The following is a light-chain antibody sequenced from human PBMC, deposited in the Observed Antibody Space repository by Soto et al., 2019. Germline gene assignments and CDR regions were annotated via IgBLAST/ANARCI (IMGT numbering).Light chain of an antibody. CDR2: DAS. CDR3: QQSGNLPT. J-gene: IGKJ4*01. V-gene: IGKV1-33*01. CDR1: QDINNY. Sequence: DIQMTQSPSSLSASVGDRVTITCQASQDINNYLNWYQQKPGKAPKLLIYDASNLDTGVASRFSGSGSGTDFSFTISSLQPEDIATYYCQQSGNLPTFGGGTPVDIK.